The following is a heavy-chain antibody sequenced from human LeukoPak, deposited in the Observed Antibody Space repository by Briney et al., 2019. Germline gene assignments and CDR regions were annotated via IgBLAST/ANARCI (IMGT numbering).Heavy chain of an antibody. J-gene: IGHJ4*02. Sequence: SETLSLTCTVSGGSISSYYWSWIRQPAGKGLESIGHISTSGSTNYNPSLKSRVTMSVDTSTNQFSLKLSSVTAADTAVYFCARASFDWYFDYWGQGTLVTVSS. CDR3: ARASFDWYFDY. CDR2: ISTSGST. D-gene: IGHD3-9*01. V-gene: IGHV4-4*07. CDR1: GGSISSYY.